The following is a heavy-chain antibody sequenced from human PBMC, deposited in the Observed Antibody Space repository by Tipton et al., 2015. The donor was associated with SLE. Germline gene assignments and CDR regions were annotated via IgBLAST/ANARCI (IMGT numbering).Heavy chain of an antibody. Sequence: TLSLTCTVSDGSIDRNFWNWIRQPPGKGLEWIGCINNTGSTHYNPSLKLRATLSVGTSRNPFSLNLNSVTAADTAVYYCARAGGYDYYYSGMDVWGQGTTVTVSS. CDR1: DGSIDRNF. V-gene: IGHV4-4*09. CDR3: ARAGGYDYYYSGMDV. D-gene: IGHD5-12*01. J-gene: IGHJ6*02. CDR2: INNTGST.